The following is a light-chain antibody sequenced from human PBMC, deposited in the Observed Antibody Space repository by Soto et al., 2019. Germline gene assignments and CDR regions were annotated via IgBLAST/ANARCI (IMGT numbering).Light chain of an antibody. V-gene: IGKV3-15*01. CDR1: PSLITN. CDR3: QKYNNWPIT. J-gene: IGKJ5*01. Sequence: IFMTSSPATLSFSEVEVATVCSTASPSLITNLAWYQKKPGQAPTLLIYGASTRATGIPARFSGSGSGTEFSLTVSSLQSEDFAVYYCQKYNNWPITCGQGKRREI. CDR2: GAS.